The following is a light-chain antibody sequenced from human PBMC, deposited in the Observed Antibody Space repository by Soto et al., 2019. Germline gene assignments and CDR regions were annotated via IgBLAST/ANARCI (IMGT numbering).Light chain of an antibody. CDR3: QSYDSSLSGSV. CDR2: GNS. CDR1: SSNIGAGYD. V-gene: IGLV1-40*01. J-gene: IGLJ2*01. Sequence: QSVLTQPPSVSGAPGQRVTISCTGSSSNIGAGYDVHWYQQLPGTAPKLLIYGNSNRPSGVPDRFSGSKSGTSASLALTGLQAEDEADYYCQSYDSSLSGSVVGGGTKLTVL.